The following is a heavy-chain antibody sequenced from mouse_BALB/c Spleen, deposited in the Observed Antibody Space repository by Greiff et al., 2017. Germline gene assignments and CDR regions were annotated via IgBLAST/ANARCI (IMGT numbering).Heavy chain of an antibody. CDR3: SLITTATVDY. J-gene: IGHJ2*01. CDR2: IDPENGDT. D-gene: IGHD1-2*01. CDR1: GFNIKDYY. V-gene: IGHV14-4*02. Sequence: EVQLQQSGAELVRSGASVKLSCTASGFNIKDYYMHWVKQRPEQGLEWIGWIDPENGDTEYAPKFQGKATMTADTSSNTAYLQLSSLTSEDTAVYYCSLITTATVDYWGQGTTLTVSS.